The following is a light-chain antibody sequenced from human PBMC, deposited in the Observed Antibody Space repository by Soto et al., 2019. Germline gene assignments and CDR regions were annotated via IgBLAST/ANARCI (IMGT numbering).Light chain of an antibody. CDR2: DTN. V-gene: IGLV7-46*01. CDR1: IEAVTTGHY. J-gene: IGLJ3*02. CDR3: LLNGARDWV. Sequence: QAVVTQEPSLTVSPGGTVTLTCSSSIEAVTTGHYPYWFQQKPGQAPRTLIYDTNNRHSWTPSRFSGSLLGGKAALTLSGAQPEDEADYYCLLNGARDWVFGGGTKLTVL.